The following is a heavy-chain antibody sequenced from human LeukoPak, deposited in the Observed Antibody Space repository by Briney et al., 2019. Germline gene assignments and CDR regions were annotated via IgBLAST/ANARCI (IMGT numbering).Heavy chain of an antibody. CDR3: ARDLDSSGWYGYFDY. V-gene: IGHV1-2*02. J-gene: IGHJ4*02. CDR1: GYTFTAYY. D-gene: IGHD6-19*01. Sequence: GASVKVSCKASGYTFTAYYIHWVRQAPGQGLEWMGWINPNSGDTKYEQKFQGRVTMTRDTSISTAYMEVSRLRSEDTAVYYCARDLDSSGWYGYFDYWGQGTLVTVSS. CDR2: INPNSGDT.